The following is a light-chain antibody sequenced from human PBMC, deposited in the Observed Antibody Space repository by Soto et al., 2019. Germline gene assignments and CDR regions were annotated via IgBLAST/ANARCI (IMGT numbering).Light chain of an antibody. V-gene: IGKV1-9*01. J-gene: IGKJ2*01. CDR1: QGISSY. CDR3: QQRNSYPRT. Sequence: IQLTQSPASLSASLGDRVTITCRASQGISSYLGWYQQKPGKAPNLLIYDASTLHSGVPSRFSGGGSGTDFTLTISSLQPEDSATYYCQQRNSYPRTFGQGTKVDIK. CDR2: DAS.